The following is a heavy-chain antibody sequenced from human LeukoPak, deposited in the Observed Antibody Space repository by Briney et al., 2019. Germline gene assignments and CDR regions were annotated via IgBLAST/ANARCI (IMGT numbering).Heavy chain of an antibody. Sequence: ASVNVSCKASGYIFTSYGVSWVRQAAGQGLEWMGWISAYNGNTNYAQKLQGRVTMTTDTSTSTAYMELRSLRSDDTAVYYCARVSMRDYPSYWGQGTLVTVSS. CDR2: ISAYNGNT. D-gene: IGHD4-17*01. J-gene: IGHJ4*02. CDR3: ARVSMRDYPSY. V-gene: IGHV1-18*01. CDR1: GYIFTSYG.